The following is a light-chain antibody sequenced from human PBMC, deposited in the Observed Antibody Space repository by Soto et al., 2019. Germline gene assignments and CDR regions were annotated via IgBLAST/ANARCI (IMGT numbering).Light chain of an antibody. CDR2: SAS. J-gene: IGKJ4*01. V-gene: IGKV3-20*01. Sequence: EIVLTQSPGTLSLSPGETATLSCRASETVDTSSLGWYQQKPGRAPSLLIYSASRRATGIPDRFDASGSATDFTLTISRLEPEDFEVYYCHQYGSSPLTFGGGTKVEI. CDR3: HQYGSSPLT. CDR1: ETVDTSS.